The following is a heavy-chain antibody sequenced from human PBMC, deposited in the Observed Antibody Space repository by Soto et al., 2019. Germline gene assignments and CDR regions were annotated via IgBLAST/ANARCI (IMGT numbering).Heavy chain of an antibody. CDR3: AKAAACSSWFYYYMDV. J-gene: IGHJ6*03. CDR2: ISGGGGST. CDR1: GFTFSSYA. V-gene: IGHV3-23*01. Sequence: GGSLRLSCAASGFTFSSYAMSWVRQAPGKGLEWVSAISGGGGSTYYADSVKGRFPISRDNSKNTLYLQMNSLRAEDTAVYYCAKAAACSSWFYYYMDVWGKGTTVTVSS. D-gene: IGHD6-13*01.